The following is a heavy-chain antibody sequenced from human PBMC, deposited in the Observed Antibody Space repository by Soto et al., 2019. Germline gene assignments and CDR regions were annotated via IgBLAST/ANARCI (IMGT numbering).Heavy chain of an antibody. Sequence: QVQLVESGGGVVQPGRSLRLSCAASGFTLSHYGIHWVRQAPGKGLEWLAVISYDGSNKHYADSVKGRFTVSRDNSKNTLYLQMNSLRAEDTAVYFCGRYSGKYQGPIDYWGQGTLVTVSS. J-gene: IGHJ4*02. CDR1: GFTLSHYG. V-gene: IGHV3-30*03. D-gene: IGHD1-26*01. CDR3: GRYSGKYQGPIDY. CDR2: ISYDGSNK.